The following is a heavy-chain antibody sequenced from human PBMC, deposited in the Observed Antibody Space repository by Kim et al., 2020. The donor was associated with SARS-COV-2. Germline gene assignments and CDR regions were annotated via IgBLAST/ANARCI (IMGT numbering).Heavy chain of an antibody. CDR3: ARHGDYYDRESLNPLFDY. D-gene: IGHD3-22*01. Sequence: KSRVTISVDTSKNQFSLKLSSVTAADTAVYYCARHGDYYDRESLNPLFDYWGQGTLVTVSS. J-gene: IGHJ4*02. V-gene: IGHV4-39*01.